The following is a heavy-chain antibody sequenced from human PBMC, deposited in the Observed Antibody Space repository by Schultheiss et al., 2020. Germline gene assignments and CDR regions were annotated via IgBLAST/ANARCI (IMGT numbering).Heavy chain of an antibody. D-gene: IGHD1-14*01. CDR1: GFRFDDYA. CDR3: TTMLVGTTYSRGTFDM. Sequence: GGSLRLSCAASGFRFDDYAMHWVRQAPGKGLEWVSGISWNSGSIGYADSVKGRFTTSRDNSKNTLFLQMNSLRAEDTGLYYCTTMLVGTTYSRGTFDMWGQGTTVTVSS. J-gene: IGHJ3*02. V-gene: IGHV3-9*01. CDR2: ISWNSGSI.